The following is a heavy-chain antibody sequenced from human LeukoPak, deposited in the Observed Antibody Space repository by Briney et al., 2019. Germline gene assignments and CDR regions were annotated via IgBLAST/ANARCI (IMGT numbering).Heavy chain of an antibody. J-gene: IGHJ5*02. Sequence: GASVKVSCKASGYTFTSYDINWVRQATGQGLEWMGWMNPNSGNTGYAQKFQGRVTITRNTSISTAYMELSSLRSENTAVYYCARGLVLLWFGELSRGWFDPWGQGTLVTVSS. CDR3: ARGLVLLWFGELSRGWFDP. CDR1: GYTFTSYD. CDR2: MNPNSGNT. V-gene: IGHV1-8*01. D-gene: IGHD3-10*01.